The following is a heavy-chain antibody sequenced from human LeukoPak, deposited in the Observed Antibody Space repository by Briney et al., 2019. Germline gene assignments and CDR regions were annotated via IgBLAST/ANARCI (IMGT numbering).Heavy chain of an antibody. J-gene: IGHJ4*02. Sequence: RASETLSLTCIVSGGSISTYYWSWIRQPPGKGLEWIGYIYYSGSTNYNPSLKSRVTISVDTSKNQFSLKLSSVTAADTAVYYCARLFSSSSKDGYFDYWGQGALVTVSS. D-gene: IGHD6-13*01. V-gene: IGHV4-59*08. CDR1: GGSISTYY. CDR2: IYYSGST. CDR3: ARLFSSSSKDGYFDY.